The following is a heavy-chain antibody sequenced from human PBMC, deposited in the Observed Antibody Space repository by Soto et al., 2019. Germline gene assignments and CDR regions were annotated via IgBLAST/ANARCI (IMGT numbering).Heavy chain of an antibody. CDR3: ARHRYYDSSGYYYGLFDY. Sequence: ASVKVSCKASGYTFTSYYMHWVRQAPGQGLEWMGIINPSGGSTSYAQKFQGRVTMTRDTSTSTVYVELSSLRSEDTAVYYCARHRYYDSSGYYYGLFDYWGQGTLVTVSS. D-gene: IGHD3-22*01. CDR1: GYTFTSYY. J-gene: IGHJ4*02. V-gene: IGHV1-46*01. CDR2: INPSGGST.